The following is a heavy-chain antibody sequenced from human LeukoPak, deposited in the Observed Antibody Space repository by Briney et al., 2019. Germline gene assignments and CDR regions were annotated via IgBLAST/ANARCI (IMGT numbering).Heavy chain of an antibody. CDR3: AKESGKFDY. V-gene: IGHV3-43*02. CDR1: GLNFDDSA. Sequence: GGSLRLSCVASGLNFDDSAMHWGRQAPGKGLEWVSLISADGGSTFSADSVKGRFSISRDNSKNSLYLQMNSLRSEDTAMYYCAKESGKFDYWGQGTLVAVSS. CDR2: ISADGGST. J-gene: IGHJ4*02.